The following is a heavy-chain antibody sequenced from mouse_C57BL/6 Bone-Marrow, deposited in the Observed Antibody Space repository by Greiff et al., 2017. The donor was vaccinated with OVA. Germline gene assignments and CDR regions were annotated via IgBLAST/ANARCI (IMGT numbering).Heavy chain of an antibody. V-gene: IGHV2-2*01. CDR2: IWSGGST. D-gene: IGHD2-1*01. CDR1: GFSLTSYG. J-gene: IGHJ2*01. Sequence: QVQLKESGPGLVQPSQSLSITCTVSGFSLTSYGVHWVRQSPGKGLEWLGVIWSGGSTDYNAAFISRLSISKDNSKSQVFFKMNSLQADDTAIYYCARNYGLYYGNRYYFDYWGQGTTLTVSS. CDR3: ARNYGLYYGNRYYFDY.